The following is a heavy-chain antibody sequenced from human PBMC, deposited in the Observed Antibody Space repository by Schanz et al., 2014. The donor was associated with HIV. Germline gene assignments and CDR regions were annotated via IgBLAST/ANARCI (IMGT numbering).Heavy chain of an antibody. CDR3: ARGPMYAY. CDR1: GFTFSTCG. V-gene: IGHV3-7*01. D-gene: IGHD2-8*01. J-gene: IGHJ4*02. Sequence: VQLGESGGGLVQPGRSLRLSCAASGFTFSTCGMHWVRQAPGKGLEWVANIRQDGGEKYYVDSVKGRFNISRDNAKNSLYLQMNSLRAGDTAMYYCARGPMYAYWGQGNLVTVSS. CDR2: IRQDGGEK.